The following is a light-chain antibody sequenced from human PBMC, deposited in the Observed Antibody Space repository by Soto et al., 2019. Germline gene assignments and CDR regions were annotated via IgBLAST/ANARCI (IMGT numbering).Light chain of an antibody. Sequence: VLSEPCSLSGYPGQSITISFTRTSSDVGGYNYASWYQEHPGKARKLMIYEFSNRPSGVSTRFAGSKSGNTASLTISGLQAEDEADYYCSSYTISTTLVFGTGAKVTAL. V-gene: IGLV2-14*01. J-gene: IGLJ1*01. CDR1: SSDVGGYNY. CDR2: EFS. CDR3: SSYTISTTLV.